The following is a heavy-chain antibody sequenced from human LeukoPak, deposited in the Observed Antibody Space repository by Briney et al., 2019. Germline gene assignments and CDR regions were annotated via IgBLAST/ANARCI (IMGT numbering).Heavy chain of an antibody. CDR1: GGTFSIYA. CDR3: AARGIAVAGTFDY. J-gene: IGHJ4*02. Sequence: ASVKVSCKASGGTFSIYAISWVRQAPGQGLEWMGGIIPIFGTANYAQKFQGRVTITADESTSTAYMELSSLRSEDTAVYYCAARGIAVAGTFDYWGQGTLVTVSS. V-gene: IGHV1-69*13. D-gene: IGHD6-19*01. CDR2: IIPIFGTA.